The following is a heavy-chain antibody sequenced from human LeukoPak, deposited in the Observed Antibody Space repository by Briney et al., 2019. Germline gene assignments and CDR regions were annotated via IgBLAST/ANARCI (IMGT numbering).Heavy chain of an antibody. V-gene: IGHV4-39*01. CDR1: GGSISSNDYY. D-gene: IGHD3-10*01. Sequence: PSETLSLTCTVSGGSISSNDYYWGWIRQPPGRGLEWIGNIYYSGSTFYNPSLKSRDTISVDTSKNQFSLKLSSVTAADTAVYYCARFMVRGLIVDYWGQGTLVTVSS. J-gene: IGHJ4*02. CDR3: ARFMVRGLIVDY. CDR2: IYYSGST.